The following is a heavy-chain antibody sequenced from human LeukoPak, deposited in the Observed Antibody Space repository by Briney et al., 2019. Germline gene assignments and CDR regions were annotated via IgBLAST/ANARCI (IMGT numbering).Heavy chain of an antibody. D-gene: IGHD6-19*01. CDR3: AKFGPGAVAFDY. Sequence: SETLSLTCTVSGDSISSSRYYWRWIRQPPGKGLAWIGSIYNSGSTNNNPSLKSRVTISVDTSKNQFSLKLGSVTAADTAVYFCAKFGPGAVAFDYWGQGTLVTVSS. J-gene: IGHJ4*02. CDR1: GDSISSSRYY. V-gene: IGHV4-39*07. CDR2: IYNSGST.